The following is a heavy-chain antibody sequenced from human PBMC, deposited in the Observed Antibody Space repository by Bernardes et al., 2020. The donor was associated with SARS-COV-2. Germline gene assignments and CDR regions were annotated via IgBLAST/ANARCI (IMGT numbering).Heavy chain of an antibody. D-gene: IGHD6-19*01. CDR1: GFIFSTYA. CDR3: VRDPHPSVAGMFVEFDI. CDR2: ISSNGDTT. Sequence: GGSLRLSCAASGFIFSTYAMYWVRQAPGKGLECVSAISSNGDTTEYADSVRGRFTISRDNSKNTLYLQMGSLRAEDMAVYYCVRDPHPSVAGMFVEFDIWGQGTMVTVSS. J-gene: IGHJ3*02. V-gene: IGHV3-64*02.